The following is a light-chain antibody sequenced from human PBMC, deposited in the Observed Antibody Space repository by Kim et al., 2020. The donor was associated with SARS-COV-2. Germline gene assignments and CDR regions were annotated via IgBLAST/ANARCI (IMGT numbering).Light chain of an antibody. V-gene: IGLV1-47*01. CDR1: SSNIGSNY. J-gene: IGLJ1*01. CDR3: AAWDDSLRV. Sequence: QSVLTQPPSASGTPGQRVTISCSGSSSNIGSNYVYWYQQLPGTAPKLLIYRNNQWPSGVPDRFSGSKSGTSASLAISGLRSEDEADYYCAAWDDSLRVFGTGTKVTVL. CDR2: RNN.